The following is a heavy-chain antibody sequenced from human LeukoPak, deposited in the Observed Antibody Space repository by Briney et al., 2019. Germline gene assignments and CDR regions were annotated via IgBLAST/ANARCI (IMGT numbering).Heavy chain of an antibody. D-gene: IGHD2-15*01. V-gene: IGHV3-30*02. J-gene: IGHJ4*02. Sequence: PGGSLRLSRAASGFTFSSYGMHWVRQAPGKGLEWVAFIRYDGSNKYYADSVKGRFTISRDNSKNTLYLQMNSLKAEDTAVYYCAKEGGGSGWSTFDYWGQGTLVTVSS. CDR3: AKEGGGSGWSTFDY. CDR2: IRYDGSNK. CDR1: GFTFSSYG.